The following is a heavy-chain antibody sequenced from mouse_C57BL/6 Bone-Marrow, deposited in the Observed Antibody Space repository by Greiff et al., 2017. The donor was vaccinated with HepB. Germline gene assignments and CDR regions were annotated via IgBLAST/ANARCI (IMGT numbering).Heavy chain of an antibody. Sequence: EVQVVESEGGLVQPGSSMKLSCTASGFTFSDYYMAWVRQVPEKGLEWVANINYDGSSTYYLDSLKSRFIISRDNAKNILYLQMSSLKSEDTATYYCARGIYYDYDGAWFAYWGQGTLVTVSA. V-gene: IGHV5-16*01. D-gene: IGHD2-4*01. CDR2: INYDGSST. CDR3: ARGIYYDYDGAWFAY. CDR1: GFTFSDYY. J-gene: IGHJ3*01.